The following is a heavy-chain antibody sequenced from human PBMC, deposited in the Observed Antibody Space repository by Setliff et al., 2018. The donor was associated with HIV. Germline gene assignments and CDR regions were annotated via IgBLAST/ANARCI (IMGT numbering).Heavy chain of an antibody. J-gene: IGHJ4*02. CDR2: INAGNGNT. Sequence: ASVKVSCKASGYTFTSYAMHWVRQAPGQRLEWMGWINAGNGNTKYSQKFQGRVTITRDTSASTAYMELSSLRPEDTAVYYCARFEVTTVTTRDYWGQGTLVTVSS. CDR1: GYTFTSYA. D-gene: IGHD4-17*01. CDR3: ARFEVTTVTTRDY. V-gene: IGHV1-3*01.